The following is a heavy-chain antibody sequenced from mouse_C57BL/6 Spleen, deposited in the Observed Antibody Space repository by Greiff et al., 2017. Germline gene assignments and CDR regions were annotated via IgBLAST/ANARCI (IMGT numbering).Heavy chain of an antibody. V-gene: IGHV1-64*01. CDR1: GYTFTSYW. D-gene: IGHD2-1*01. CDR2: IHPNSGNT. CDR3: AREGNWYFDY. Sequence: QVQLQQPGAELVKPGASVTLSCKASGYTFTSYWMHWVKQRPGQGLEWIGMIHPNSGNTNYNEKFKSKATLNVDKSSSTAYMQRSSLTSEDSAVYYSAREGNWYFDYWGQGTTLTVSS. J-gene: IGHJ2*01.